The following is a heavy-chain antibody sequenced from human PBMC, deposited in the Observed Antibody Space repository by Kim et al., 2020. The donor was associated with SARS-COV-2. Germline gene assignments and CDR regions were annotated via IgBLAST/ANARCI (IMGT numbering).Heavy chain of an antibody. CDR3: ARGWHWGDSLLWFGELGGLYYYYGMDV. Sequence: GGSLRLSCAASGFTFSSYSMNWVRQAPGKGLEWVSSISSSSSYIYYADSVKGRFTISRDNAKNSLYLQMNSLRAEDTAVYYCARGWHWGDSLLWFGELGGLYYYYGMDVWGQGTTVTVSS. D-gene: IGHD3-10*01. CDR2: ISSSSSYI. CDR1: GFTFSSYS. V-gene: IGHV3-21*01. J-gene: IGHJ6*02.